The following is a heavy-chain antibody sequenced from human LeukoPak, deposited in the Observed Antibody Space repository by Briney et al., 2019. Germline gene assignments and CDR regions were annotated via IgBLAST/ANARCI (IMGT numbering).Heavy chain of an antibody. CDR2: IYYSGST. Sequence: SETLSLTCTVSGGSISSYYWSWIRQPPGKGREGIGYIYYSGSTYYNPSLKSRVTISVDTSKNQFSLKLSSVTAADTAVYYCARYCSSTSCYATKWGLDVWGKGTTVTVSS. CDR1: GGSISSYY. J-gene: IGHJ6*04. CDR3: ARYCSSTSCYATKWGLDV. V-gene: IGHV4-59*06. D-gene: IGHD2-2*01.